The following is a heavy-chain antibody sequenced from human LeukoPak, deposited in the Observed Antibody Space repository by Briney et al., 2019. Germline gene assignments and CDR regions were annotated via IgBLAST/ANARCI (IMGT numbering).Heavy chain of an antibody. V-gene: IGHV1-2*02. D-gene: IGHD3-16*02. CDR1: GYTFTGYY. Sequence: ASVKVSCKASGYTFTGYYMHWVRQAPGQGLEWMGWINPNSGGTNYAQKFQGRVTMTRDTSISTAYMELSRLRSDDTAVYYCARGPRGITFGGVIVFDYWGQGTLVTVSS. CDR2: INPNSGGT. J-gene: IGHJ4*02. CDR3: ARGPRGITFGGVIVFDY.